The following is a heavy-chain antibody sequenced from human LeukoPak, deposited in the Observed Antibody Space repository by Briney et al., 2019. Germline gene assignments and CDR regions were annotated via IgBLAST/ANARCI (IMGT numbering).Heavy chain of an antibody. V-gene: IGHV4-61*02. CDR2: FYTTGST. J-gene: IGHJ3*02. CDR3: ARNPSIDAFDI. CDR1: GGSISSGSYF. Sequence: PSETLSLTCTVSGGSISSGSYFWSWVRQPAGKGLEWIGRFYTTGSTTYNPSLKSRVTISLDTSKNQFSLKLSSVTAADTAVYYCARNPSIDAFDIWGQGTMVTVSS.